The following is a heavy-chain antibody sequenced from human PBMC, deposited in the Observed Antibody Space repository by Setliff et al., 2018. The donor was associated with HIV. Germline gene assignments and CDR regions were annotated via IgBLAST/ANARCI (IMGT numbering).Heavy chain of an antibody. CDR2: IYYRGRT. CDR1: GGSISSYY. J-gene: IGHJ6*03. Sequence: ETLSLTCTVSGGSISSYYWSWIRQPPGKGLEWIGYIYYRGRTNYNPSLKSRVTISVDTSKNQFSLKLSSVTAADTAVYYCARQITMVRGVYQPYYYYYMDVWGKGTTVT. CDR3: ARQITMVRGVYQPYYYYYMDV. V-gene: IGHV4-59*08. D-gene: IGHD3-10*01.